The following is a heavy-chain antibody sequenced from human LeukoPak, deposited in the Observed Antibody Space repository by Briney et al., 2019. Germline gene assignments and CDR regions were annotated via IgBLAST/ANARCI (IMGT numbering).Heavy chain of an antibody. D-gene: IGHD4-23*01. CDR3: ARLYGGNFYYYYYYYMDV. J-gene: IGHJ6*03. CDR2: INHSGST. CDR1: GGSFSGYY. V-gene: IGHV4-34*01. Sequence: SETLSLTCAVYGGSFSGYYWSWIRQPPGKGLEGIGEINHSGSTNYNPSLKSRVTISVDTSKNQFALKLSSVTAADTAVYYCARLYGGNFYYYYYYYMDVWGKGTTVTVSS.